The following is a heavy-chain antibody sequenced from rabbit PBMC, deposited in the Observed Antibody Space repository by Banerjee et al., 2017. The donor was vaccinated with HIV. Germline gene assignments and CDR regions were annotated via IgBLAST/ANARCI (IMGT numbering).Heavy chain of an antibody. V-gene: IGHV1S45*01. J-gene: IGHJ4*01. CDR1: GFSFSSGYD. CDR2: IYTSSGST. D-gene: IGHD7-1*01. CDR3: ARDRDDGDYGEDSYSTYFEL. Sequence: QELLVESGGGLVTLGGFMTLTCKASGFSFSSGYDMCWVRQAPGKGLEWIACIYTSSGSTDYASWVNGRFTISKTSSTTVTLQMTSLTAADTATYFCARDRDDGDYGEDSYSTYFELWGPGTLVTVS.